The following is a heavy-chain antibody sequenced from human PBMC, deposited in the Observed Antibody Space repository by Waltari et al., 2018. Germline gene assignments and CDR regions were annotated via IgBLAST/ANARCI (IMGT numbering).Heavy chain of an antibody. Sequence: QVQLVQSGAEVKKPGSSVKVSCKASGGTFSSYAISWVRQAPGQGLEWMGGIIPIFGTANYAQKFQGRVTITTDESTSTAYMELSSLRSEDTAVYYCARVEGAVAAPYYYYYMDVWGKGTTVTVSS. V-gene: IGHV1-69*05. CDR1: GGTFSSYA. J-gene: IGHJ6*03. CDR3: ARVEGAVAAPYYYYYMDV. D-gene: IGHD6-19*01. CDR2: IIPIFGTA.